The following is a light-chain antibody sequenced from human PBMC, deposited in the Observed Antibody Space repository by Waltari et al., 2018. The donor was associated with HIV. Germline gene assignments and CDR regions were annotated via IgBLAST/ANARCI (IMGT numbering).Light chain of an antibody. CDR1: SNNVGDQG. V-gene: IGLV10-54*04. J-gene: IGLJ3*02. CDR3: LAWDSSLGIWV. CDR2: RNN. Sequence: QAGLTQPPSVSKGLRQTATLTCTGNSNNVGDQGAAWVQQQQGHPPKLLSYRNNNRPSGVSERFSASRSGNTASLTITGLQPDDESDYYCLAWDSSLGIWVFGGGTKLTVL.